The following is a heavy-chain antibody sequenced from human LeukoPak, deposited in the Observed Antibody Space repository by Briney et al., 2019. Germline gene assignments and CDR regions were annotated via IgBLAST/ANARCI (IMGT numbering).Heavy chain of an antibody. CDR2: IKQDGSEK. Sequence: GGSLRLSCAASGFTFISYWMSWVRQAPGKGLEWVANIKQDGSEKYYVDSVKGRFTISRDNAKNSLYLQMNSLRAEATAVYYCARDLRYENVWGKGTAVSVSS. CDR1: GFTFISYW. D-gene: IGHD2-2*01. V-gene: IGHV3-7*01. CDR3: ARDLRYENV. J-gene: IGHJ6*04.